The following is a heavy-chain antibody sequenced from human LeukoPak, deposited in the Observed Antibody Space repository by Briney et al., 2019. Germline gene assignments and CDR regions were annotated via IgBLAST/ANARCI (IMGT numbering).Heavy chain of an antibody. CDR2: IKQDGSEK. D-gene: IGHD4-17*01. J-gene: IGHJ4*02. CDR3: AKEHDYGDYGY. CDR1: GFTFSSYW. Sequence: PGGSLRLSCAASGFTFSSYWMSWVRQAPGKGLEWVANIKQDGSEKYYVDSVKGRFTISRDNAKNSLYLQMNSLRAEDTAVYYCAKEHDYGDYGYWGQGTLVTVSS. V-gene: IGHV3-7*03.